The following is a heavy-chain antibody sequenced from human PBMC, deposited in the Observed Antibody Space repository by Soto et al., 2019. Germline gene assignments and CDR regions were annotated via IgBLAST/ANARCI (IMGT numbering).Heavy chain of an antibody. CDR3: ARADRYSGPFEY. CDR2: VSSDGRDK. D-gene: IGHD3-16*02. V-gene: IGHV3-7*01. Sequence: EVQLEESGGGLVQPGGSLRLSCAASGFSFSSYWMSWVRQAPGKGPEWVAIVSSDGRDKTYADSVKGRFTISRDNAENSLFLQMNSLRADDTAVSYCARADRYSGPFEYWGQGALVTVSS. J-gene: IGHJ4*02. CDR1: GFSFSSYW.